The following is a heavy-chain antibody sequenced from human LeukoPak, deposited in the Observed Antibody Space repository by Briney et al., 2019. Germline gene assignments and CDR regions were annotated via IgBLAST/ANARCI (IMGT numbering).Heavy chain of an antibody. V-gene: IGHV3-33*01. J-gene: IGHJ3*02. D-gene: IGHD1-26*01. CDR3: ARDRWDLLSDDAFDI. Sequence: PGGSLRLSCAASGFTFSSYGMNWVRQAPGKGLEWVSVIWYDGSNKYYADSVKGRFTISRDNSKNTLYLQMNSLRAEDTAVYYCARDRWDLLSDDAFDIWGQGTMVTVSS. CDR2: IWYDGSNK. CDR1: GFTFSSYG.